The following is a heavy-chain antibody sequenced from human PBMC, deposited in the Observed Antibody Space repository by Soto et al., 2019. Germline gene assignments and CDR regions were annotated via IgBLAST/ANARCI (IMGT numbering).Heavy chain of an antibody. Sequence: QVQLQQSGPGLVKPSETLSLTCTVSGGSISTYYWSWIRQAPGKGLEWLGYIYYNGNSYYNPSLKSRLTMSVDTSKNQFSLRLSSATAADTADYYCAREQYNWKIWGQGTLVTVSS. V-gene: IGHV4-59*01. CDR2: IYYNGNS. CDR1: GGSISTYY. CDR3: AREQYNWKI. D-gene: IGHD1-20*01. J-gene: IGHJ4*02.